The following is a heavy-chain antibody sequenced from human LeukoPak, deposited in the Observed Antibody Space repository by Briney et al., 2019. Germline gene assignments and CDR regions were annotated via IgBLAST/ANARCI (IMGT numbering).Heavy chain of an antibody. CDR1: GYVFSDYY. CDR2: INPNSGGT. Sequence: GASVKVSCKTSGYVFSDYYIHWVRQAPGQGLEWVGWINPNSGGTKYAQRFQDRVTMTRDRSTSTAYMDLTRLTSDDTAVYYWVRDFRVGGDFWGQGTLVSVSS. J-gene: IGHJ4*02. V-gene: IGHV1-2*02. CDR3: VRDFRVGGDF. D-gene: IGHD2-15*01.